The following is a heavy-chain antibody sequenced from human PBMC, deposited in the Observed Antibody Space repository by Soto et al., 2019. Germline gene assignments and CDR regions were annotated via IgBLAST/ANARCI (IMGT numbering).Heavy chain of an antibody. D-gene: IGHD3-10*01. CDR2: ISSSGRTI. CDR3: ARDLVRARGVFEYYYGMDV. CDR1: GFTLSRYE. Sequence: EVQLVESGGGLVQPGGSLRLSCAASGFTLSRYEMNWVRQAPGEGLEWVSYISSSGRTIYYADSVKGRFTISRDNAKNSLYLQMNRLRAEDTAIYYCARDLVRARGVFEYYYGMDVWGHGTTVTVSS. J-gene: IGHJ6*02. V-gene: IGHV3-48*03.